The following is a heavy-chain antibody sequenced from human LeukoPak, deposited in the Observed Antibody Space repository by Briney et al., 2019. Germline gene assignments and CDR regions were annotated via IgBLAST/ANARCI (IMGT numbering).Heavy chain of an antibody. CDR2: INPSGGST. D-gene: IGHD3-10*01. CDR1: GYTFTRYY. J-gene: IGHJ5*02. Sequence: GASVKVSCKASGYTFTRYYTNWVRQAPGQGLEWMGIINPSGGSTNYAQKFQGRVTMTRDTSTSTIYIEVSSLRSEDTAVYYCATSFRAVNWFDPWGQGTLVTVSS. CDR3: ATSFRAVNWFDP. V-gene: IGHV1-46*01.